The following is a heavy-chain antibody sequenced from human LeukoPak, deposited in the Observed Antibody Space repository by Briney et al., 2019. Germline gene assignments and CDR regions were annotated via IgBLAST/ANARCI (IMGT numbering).Heavy chain of an antibody. J-gene: IGHJ4*02. CDR3: ARSRSGYSPGY. CDR2: ISYDGSNK. CDR1: GFTFSSYA. Sequence: GGSLRLSCAASGFTFSSYAMHWVRQAPGKGLEWVAVISYDGSNKYYADSVKGRFTISRDNAKNTLYLQMNSLRAEDTAVYYCARSRSGYSPGYWGQGTLVTVSS. D-gene: IGHD3-22*01. V-gene: IGHV3-30-3*01.